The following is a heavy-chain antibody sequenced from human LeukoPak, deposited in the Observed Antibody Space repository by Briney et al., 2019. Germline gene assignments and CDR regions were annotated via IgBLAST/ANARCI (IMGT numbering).Heavy chain of an antibody. J-gene: IGHJ2*01. D-gene: IGHD6-19*01. Sequence: GRSLRLSCAASGFDFSDHGMHWARQAPGKGLEWVAVISRHGSTKIYAASVKGRFTISRDNSKNTMYLQMDSLRPEDTAVYFCAKEYSSGWSYWYFDLWGRGTLVTVSS. CDR2: ISRHGSTK. CDR1: GFDFSDHG. CDR3: AKEYSSGWSYWYFDL. V-gene: IGHV3-30*18.